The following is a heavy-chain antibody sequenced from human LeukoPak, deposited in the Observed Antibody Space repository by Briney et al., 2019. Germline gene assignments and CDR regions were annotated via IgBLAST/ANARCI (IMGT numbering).Heavy chain of an antibody. V-gene: IGHV4-61*02. CDR1: GGSISSGSYY. J-gene: IGHJ5*02. CDR2: IYTSGST. CDR3: ARARILNNWFDP. Sequence: KTSQTLSLTCTVSGGSISSGSYYWSWIRQPAGKGLEWTGRIYTSGSTNYNPFLKSRVTISVDTSKNQFSLKLSSVTAADTAVYYCARARILNNWFDPWGQGTLVTVSS. D-gene: IGHD6-6*01.